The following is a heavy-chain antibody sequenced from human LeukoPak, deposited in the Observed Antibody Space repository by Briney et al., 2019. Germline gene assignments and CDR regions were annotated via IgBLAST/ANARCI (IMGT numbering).Heavy chain of an antibody. J-gene: IGHJ4*02. V-gene: IGHV1-24*01. Sequence: APLKVCCKVSGYTLAELSIYWMPQAPGTRLEWMGGFGPEDAVTIYGQKFQGRVTMTEDTATDTVYMELSSLRSEDTAVYYCARAGRRLFGVLIPLSFDYWGQGTLVTVSP. CDR3: ARAGRRLFGVLIPLSFDY. CDR1: GYTLAELS. CDR2: FGPEDAVT. D-gene: IGHD3-3*01.